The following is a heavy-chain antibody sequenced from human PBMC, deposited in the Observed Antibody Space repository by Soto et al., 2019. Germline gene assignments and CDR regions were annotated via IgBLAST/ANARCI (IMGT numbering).Heavy chain of an antibody. CDR3: ARDGYSSSSGWFDP. CDR2: IYYSGST. CDR1: GGSISSGDYY. Sequence: PSETLSLTCTVSGGSISSGDYYWSWIRQPPGKGLEWIGYIYYSGSTYYNPSLKSRVTISVDTSKNQFSLKLSSVTAADTAVYYCARDGYSSSSGWFDPWGQGPLVTVSS. J-gene: IGHJ5*02. V-gene: IGHV4-30-4*01. D-gene: IGHD6-6*01.